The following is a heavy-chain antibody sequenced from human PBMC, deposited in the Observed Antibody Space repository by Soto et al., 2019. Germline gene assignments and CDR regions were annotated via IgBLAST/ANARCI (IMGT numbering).Heavy chain of an antibody. CDR2: IIPIFGTA. D-gene: IGHD3-3*01. Sequence: ASVKVSCKASGGTFSSYAISWVRQAPGQGLEWMGGIIPIFGTANYAQKFQGRVTITADESTSTAYMELSSLRSEDTAVYYCASSVTIFGVSSYYGMDVWGQGTTVTVSS. V-gene: IGHV1-69*13. CDR1: GGTFSSYA. J-gene: IGHJ6*02. CDR3: ASSVTIFGVSSYYGMDV.